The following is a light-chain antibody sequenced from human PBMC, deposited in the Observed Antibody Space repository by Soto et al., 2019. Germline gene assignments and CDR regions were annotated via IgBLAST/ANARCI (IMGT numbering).Light chain of an antibody. V-gene: IGKV3-20*01. CDR3: QQYGSSPRT. CDR1: QSVSSRN. Sequence: DIVLTQSPGTLSLSPGERATLSCRASQSVSSRNLAWYQQKPGQAPRLLIYGASSRATGIPDKFSGSGSGTDFTLTISRLEPEDFAVYYCQQYGSSPRTFGQGTKVDIK. J-gene: IGKJ1*01. CDR2: GAS.